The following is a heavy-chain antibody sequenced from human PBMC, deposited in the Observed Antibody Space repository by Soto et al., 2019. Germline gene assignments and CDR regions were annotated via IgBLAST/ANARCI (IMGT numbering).Heavy chain of an antibody. CDR2: IIPIFGTA. CDR3: ARMFSGYRRFSRYNWFDP. J-gene: IGHJ5*02. D-gene: IGHD3-22*01. CDR1: GGTFSSYA. V-gene: IGHV1-69*13. Sequence: SVKVSCKASGGTFSSYAISWVRQAPGQGLEWMGGIIPIFGTADYAQKFQGRVTITADESTSTAYMELSSLRSEDTAVYYCARMFSGYRRFSRYNWFDPWGQGTLVTVSS.